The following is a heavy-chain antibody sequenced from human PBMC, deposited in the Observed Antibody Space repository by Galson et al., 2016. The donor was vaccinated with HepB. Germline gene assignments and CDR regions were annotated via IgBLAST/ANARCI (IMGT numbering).Heavy chain of an antibody. CDR1: DFTVSTNY. CDR3: ARGVADSTGYWAFDL. D-gene: IGHD3-22*01. Sequence: SLRLSCAASDFTVSTNYMSWVRQAPGKGLEWVSLIFSNGATTYADSVRGRFTISRDISRNIVFLQMKNLRPEDTAVYYCARGVADSTGYWAFDLWGQGTLATVSS. CDR2: IFSNGAT. V-gene: IGHV3-53*01. J-gene: IGHJ4*02.